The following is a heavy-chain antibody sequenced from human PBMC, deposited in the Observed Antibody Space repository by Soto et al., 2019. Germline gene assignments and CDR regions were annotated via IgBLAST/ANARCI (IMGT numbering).Heavy chain of an antibody. D-gene: IGHD3-22*01. CDR2: ISPDGKNT. V-gene: IGHV3-74*01. J-gene: IGHJ4*02. CDR1: GFTFSSYW. CDR3: VRGASSGYYILDY. Sequence: GGSLRLSCAASGFTFSSYWMHWVRQVPGKGLVWVSRISPDGKNTNYADSVKGRFTISRGNAKNTVFLQMNSLRVEDMAVYYCVRGASSGYYILDYWGQGALVTVSS.